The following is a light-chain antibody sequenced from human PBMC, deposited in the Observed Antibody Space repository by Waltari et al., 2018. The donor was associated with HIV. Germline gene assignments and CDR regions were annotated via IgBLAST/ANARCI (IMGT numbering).Light chain of an antibody. CDR2: RNN. J-gene: IGLJ2*01. Sequence: SVLTQPPSASGTPGQRVTISCSGSSSNIGVTYVYWYQQLPGTTPKLLIQRNNQLPSGVPDRFSGSKSGTSASLAISGLRSEDEADYYCASWDDSLSGLVFGGGTKLTVL. V-gene: IGLV1-47*01. CDR3: ASWDDSLSGLV. CDR1: SSNIGVTY.